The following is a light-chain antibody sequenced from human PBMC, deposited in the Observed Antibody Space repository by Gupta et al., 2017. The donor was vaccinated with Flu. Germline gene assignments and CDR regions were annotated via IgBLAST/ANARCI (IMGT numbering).Light chain of an antibody. Sequence: PSSLSASVGDSVTITCRASQSINNYLNWYQQKPGKAPKLLIYGASNLQSGVPSRFSGSGSETEFTLTINSVHPEDFATYVCQQGNNTPWTFGQGTKVDIK. J-gene: IGKJ1*01. CDR2: GAS. CDR1: QSINNY. CDR3: QQGNNTPWT. V-gene: IGKV1-39*01.